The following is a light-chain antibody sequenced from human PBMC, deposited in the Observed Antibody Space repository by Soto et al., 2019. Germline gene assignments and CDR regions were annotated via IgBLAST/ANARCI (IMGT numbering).Light chain of an antibody. J-gene: IGKJ2*01. V-gene: IGKV4-1*01. CDR2: WAS. CDR1: QSVLYSSNNKNY. CDR3: QQYYSTPYT. Sequence: DIVMTQSPDSLAVSLGERATMNCKSSQSVLYSSNNKNYLAWYQQKPGHPPKLLIYWASTRESGVPDRFSGSGSGTDFTLTISSLQAEDVAVYYCQQYYSTPYTFGQGTTLEIK.